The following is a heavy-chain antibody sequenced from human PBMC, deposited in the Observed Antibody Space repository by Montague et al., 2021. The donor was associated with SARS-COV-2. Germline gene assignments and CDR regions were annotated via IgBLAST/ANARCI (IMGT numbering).Heavy chain of an antibody. CDR2: IGYTRGST. V-gene: IGHV3-23*01. CDR1: GFSFRSYA. Sequence: SLRLSCAASGFSFRSYAMNWVRQAPGKGLEWVSGIGYTRGSTYYADSVKGRFTISRDNSKNTVYLQMNSLRAEDTAVYYCAKGVDASGSYRSTLGYWGQGTLVTVSS. D-gene: IGHD3-10*01. CDR3: AKGVDASGSYRSTLGY. J-gene: IGHJ4*02.